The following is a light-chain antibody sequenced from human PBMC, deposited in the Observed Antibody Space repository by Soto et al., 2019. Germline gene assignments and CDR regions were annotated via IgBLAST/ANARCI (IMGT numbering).Light chain of an antibody. CDR3: QSADSSGAYVV. V-gene: IGLV3-25*02. CDR2: KDN. Sequence: SSELTQSPSVSVPPGQTARITCSGDALPKQYAYWYQQKPGQAPVLVIYKDNERPSGIPGRFSGSSSGTTATLTISGVQAEDEADYYCQSADSSGAYVVFGGGTKVTVL. J-gene: IGLJ2*01. CDR1: ALPKQY.